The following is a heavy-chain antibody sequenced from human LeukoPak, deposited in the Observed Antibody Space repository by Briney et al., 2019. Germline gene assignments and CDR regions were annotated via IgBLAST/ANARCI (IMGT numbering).Heavy chain of an antibody. J-gene: IGHJ4*02. Sequence: GRSLRLSCAASGFTFSSYGMHWVRLAPGKGLEWVAVISYDGSNKYYADSVKGRFTISRDNSKNTLYLQMNSLRAEDTAVYYCAKDGIYYGSGSYYPKDYWGQGTLVTVSS. CDR1: GFTFSSYG. CDR3: AKDGIYYGSGSYYPKDY. V-gene: IGHV3-30*18. CDR2: ISYDGSNK. D-gene: IGHD3-10*01.